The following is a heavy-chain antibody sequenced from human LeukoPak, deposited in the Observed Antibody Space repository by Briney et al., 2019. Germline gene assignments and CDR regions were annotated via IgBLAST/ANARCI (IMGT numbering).Heavy chain of an antibody. CDR2: ISYDGSNK. CDR1: VFTFSSYA. J-gene: IGHJ4*02. V-gene: IGHV3-30-3*01. CDR3: ARASGSYWAGIGY. Sequence: GRSLRLSCAASVFTFSSYAMQWVRQAPGKGLEGVAVISYDGSNKYYADSVKGRFTISRDNSKNTLYLQMNSLRAEDTAVYYCARASGSYWAGIGYWGQGTLVTVSS. D-gene: IGHD1-26*01.